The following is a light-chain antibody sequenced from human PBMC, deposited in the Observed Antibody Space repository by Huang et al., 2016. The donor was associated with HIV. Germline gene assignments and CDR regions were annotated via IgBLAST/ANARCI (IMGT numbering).Light chain of an antibody. Sequence: DMVMTQSPGTLSVSPGERATLSCRASPSVKKNLAGYQQKPGQAPRLLISGVSTRDTGVPARFSGNGSETEFTLTITSVQSEDSAVYYCQQYNNWPPYDFGQGTKLEIK. J-gene: IGKJ2*01. CDR1: PSVKKN. CDR3: QQYNNWPPYD. V-gene: IGKV3-15*01. CDR2: GVS.